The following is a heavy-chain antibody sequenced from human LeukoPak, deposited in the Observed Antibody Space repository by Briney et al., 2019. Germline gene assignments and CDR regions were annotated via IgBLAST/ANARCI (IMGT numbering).Heavy chain of an antibody. D-gene: IGHD5-24*01. CDR1: GYTFTSYA. CDR2: INPSGGST. V-gene: IGHV1-46*01. J-gene: IGHJ4*02. Sequence: ASVKVSCKASGYTFTSYAMNWVRQAPGQGLEWMGIINPSGGSTSYAQKFQGRVTMTRDMSTSTVYMELSSLRSEDTAVYYCARGRRDGYFRGEFDYWGQGTLVTVSS. CDR3: ARGRRDGYFRGEFDY.